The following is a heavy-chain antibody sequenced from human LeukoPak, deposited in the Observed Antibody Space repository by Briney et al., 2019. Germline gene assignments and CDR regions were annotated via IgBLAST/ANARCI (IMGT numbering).Heavy chain of an antibody. CDR1: GGSISSGGYY. V-gene: IGHV4-31*03. Sequence: KPSETLSLTCTVSGGSISSGGYYRSWIRQHPGKGLEWIGYIYYSGSTYYNPSLKSRVTISEDTSKNQFSLKLSSVTAADTAVYYCARVRYFDWLLYPDAFDIWGQGTMVTVSS. J-gene: IGHJ3*02. CDR2: IYYSGST. CDR3: ARVRYFDWLLYPDAFDI. D-gene: IGHD3-9*01.